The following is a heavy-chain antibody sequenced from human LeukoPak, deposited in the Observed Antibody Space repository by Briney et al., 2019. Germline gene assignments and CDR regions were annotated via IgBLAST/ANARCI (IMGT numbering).Heavy chain of an antibody. CDR1: GVSISSYY. D-gene: IGHD3-16*01. CDR2: IYYNGST. Sequence: SETLSLTCTVSGVSISSYYRNWIRQPPGKGLEWVGYIYYNGSTNYNPSLKSRFTISVDTSKNQFSLKLSSVSAADTAVYYCARWGLGDFANFDYWGQGTLVTVSS. J-gene: IGHJ4*02. CDR3: ARWGLGDFANFDY. V-gene: IGHV4-59*01.